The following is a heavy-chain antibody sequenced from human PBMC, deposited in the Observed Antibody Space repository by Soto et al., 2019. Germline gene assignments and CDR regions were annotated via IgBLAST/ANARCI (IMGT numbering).Heavy chain of an antibody. CDR3: ERTTVTTYGWFEP. CDR2: INAGNGDT. CDR1: GYTFTSYA. Sequence: GASVKVSCKASGYTFTSYAMHWGHQAPGQRLEWMGWINAGNGDTKYSQKFQGRVTITRDTSASTAYLELSSLRSEDTAVYYCERTTVTTYGWFEPWGQGTLVTVSS. D-gene: IGHD4-17*01. J-gene: IGHJ5*02. V-gene: IGHV1-3*01.